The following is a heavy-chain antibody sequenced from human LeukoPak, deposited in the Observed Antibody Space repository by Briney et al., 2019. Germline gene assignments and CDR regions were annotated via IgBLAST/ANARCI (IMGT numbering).Heavy chain of an antibody. CDR2: ISGSGGST. J-gene: IGHJ4*02. V-gene: IGHV3-23*01. CDR3: ANYGKHDY. Sequence: GGSLRLSCAASGFTFTSYATSWGRQTPGKGLEWVSGISGSGGSTDYADSVKGRFTISRDNSKNTLYLQMNSLRAEDTAVYYCANYGKHDYWGQGTLVTVSS. CDR1: GFTFTSYA. D-gene: IGHD4-17*01.